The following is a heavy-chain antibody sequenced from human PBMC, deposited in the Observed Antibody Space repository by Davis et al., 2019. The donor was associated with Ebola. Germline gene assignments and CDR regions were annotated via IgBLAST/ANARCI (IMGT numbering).Heavy chain of an antibody. CDR3: ARAESGDWNYFDY. Sequence: LSCAVYGGSFSGYYWSWIRQPPGKGLEWIGEINHSGSTNYNPSLKSRVTISVDTSKNQFSLKLSSVTAADTAVYYCARAESGDWNYFDYWGQGTLVTVSS. CDR2: INHSGST. D-gene: IGHD3/OR15-3a*01. V-gene: IGHV4-34*01. J-gene: IGHJ4*02. CDR1: GGSFSGYY.